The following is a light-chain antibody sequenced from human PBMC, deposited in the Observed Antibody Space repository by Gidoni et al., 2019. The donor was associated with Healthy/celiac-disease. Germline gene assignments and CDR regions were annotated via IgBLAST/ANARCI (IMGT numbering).Light chain of an antibody. CDR1: ALPKQY. CDR2: KDS. J-gene: IGLJ2*01. Sequence: YELTQPPSVSVSPGQTARITCSGDALPKQYAYWYQQKPGQAPVLVIYKDSERPSGIPERFSGSSSGTTVTLTISGVQAEDEADYYCQSADSSGTVVFGGGTKLTVL. CDR3: QSADSSGTVV. V-gene: IGLV3-25*03.